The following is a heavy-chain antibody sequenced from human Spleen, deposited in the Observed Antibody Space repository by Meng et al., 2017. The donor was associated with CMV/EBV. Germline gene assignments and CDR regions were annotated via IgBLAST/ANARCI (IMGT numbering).Heavy chain of an antibody. CDR3: ARTCGGDCRRGFDY. CDR1: GFTFSSYW. Sequence: GGSLRLSCAASGFTFSSYWMHWVRQAPGKGLVWVSGINWNGGSTGYADSVKGRFTISRDNAKNSLYLQMNSLRAEDTALYYCARTCGGDCRRGFDYWGQGTLVTVSS. D-gene: IGHD2-21*01. J-gene: IGHJ4*02. CDR2: INWNGGST. V-gene: IGHV3-20*04.